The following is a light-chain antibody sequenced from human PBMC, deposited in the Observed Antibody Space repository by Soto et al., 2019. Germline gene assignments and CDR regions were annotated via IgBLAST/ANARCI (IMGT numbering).Light chain of an antibody. CDR2: EVN. CDR3: AAHAGSNTWV. J-gene: IGLJ3*02. CDR1: SSDIGAYNY. V-gene: IGLV2-8*01. Sequence: QSALAQSPSASGSPGQAVTISCTGSSSDIGAYNYVSWYQQYPGKAPKLIIYEVNKRPSGVPNSFSGSKSGNTASLTVSGLQADDESDYYCAAHAGSNTWVFGGGTKLTVL.